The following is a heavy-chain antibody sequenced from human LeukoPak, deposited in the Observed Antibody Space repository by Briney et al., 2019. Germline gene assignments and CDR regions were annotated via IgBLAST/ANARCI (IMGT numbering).Heavy chain of an antibody. CDR1: GVSISSSSYY. D-gene: IGHD3-3*01. J-gene: IGHJ4*02. CDR3: ARRRYDFWSGYPLDY. V-gene: IGHV4-39*01. Sequence: SETLSLTCTVSGVSISSSSYYWGWIRQPPGKGLEWIGSIYYSGSTYYNPSLKSRVTISVDTSKNQFSLKLSSVTAADTAVYYCARRRYDFWSGYPLDYWGQGTLVTVSS. CDR2: IYYSGST.